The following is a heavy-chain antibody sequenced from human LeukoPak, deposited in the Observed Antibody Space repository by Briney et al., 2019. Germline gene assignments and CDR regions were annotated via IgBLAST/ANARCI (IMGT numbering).Heavy chain of an antibody. Sequence: QPGGSLRLSCAASGFTFSSYWMHWVRQAPGKGLEYVSTISSNGGSTYYADSVKGRFTISRDNSKNTLYLQMSSLRPEDTAVYYCVKSPLAPRYCFDYWGQGTLVTVSS. V-gene: IGHV3-64D*06. CDR2: ISSNGGST. CDR3: VKSPLAPRYCFDY. CDR1: GFTFSSYW. J-gene: IGHJ4*02.